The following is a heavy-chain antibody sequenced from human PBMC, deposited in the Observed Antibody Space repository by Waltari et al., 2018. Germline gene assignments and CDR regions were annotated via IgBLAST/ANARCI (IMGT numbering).Heavy chain of an antibody. CDR1: GFSFSDYY. V-gene: IGHV3-11*01. J-gene: IGHJ4*02. CDR3: ARAREHSSDFWNGYSYYFDQ. CDR2: MDSGGSAI. D-gene: IGHD3-3*01. Sequence: QVQLVESGGGLVKPGGYLRLSCTASGFSFSDYYMSWIRQAPGKGLEWISYMDSGGSAIHYADSVDGRFTISRDNAKNSLYLQMISLRADDTAVYYCARAREHSSDFWNGYSYYFDQWGQGTLVTVSS.